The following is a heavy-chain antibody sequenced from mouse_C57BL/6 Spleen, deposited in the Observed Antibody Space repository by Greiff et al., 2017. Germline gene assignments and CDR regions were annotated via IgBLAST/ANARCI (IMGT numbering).Heavy chain of an antibody. Sequence: VQLQQPGTELVKPGASVKLSCKASGYTFTSYWMHWVKQRPGQGLEWIGNINPSNGGTNYNEKFKSKATLTVDKSSSKAYMQLSSLTSEDSAVYYCARKDTTVNWYFDVWGTGTTVTVSS. V-gene: IGHV1-53*01. CDR2: INPSNGGT. CDR1: GYTFTSYW. CDR3: ARKDTTVNWYFDV. J-gene: IGHJ1*03. D-gene: IGHD1-1*01.